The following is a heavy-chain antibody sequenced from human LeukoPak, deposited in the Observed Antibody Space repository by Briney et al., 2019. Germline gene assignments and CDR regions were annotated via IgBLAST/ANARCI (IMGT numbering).Heavy chain of an antibody. V-gene: IGHV3-48*03. CDR1: GFTFSSYE. J-gene: IGHJ4*02. CDR3: AGFSRPSYTAGVGHYFDY. Sequence: GGSLRLSCAASGFTFSSYEMNWVRQAPGKGLEWISYISSSGDAIYYADSVKGRFTISRDNAKNSLCLQMNSLRAEDTAVYYCAGFSRPSYTAGVGHYFDYWGQGTLVTVSS. D-gene: IGHD5-18*01. CDR2: ISSSGDAI.